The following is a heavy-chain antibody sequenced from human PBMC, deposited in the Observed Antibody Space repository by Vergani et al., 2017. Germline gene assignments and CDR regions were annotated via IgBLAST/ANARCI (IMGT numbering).Heavy chain of an antibody. V-gene: IGHV3-23*01. CDR2: ISGSGGSK. J-gene: IGHJ5*02. CDR3: AKDALRYFALNWFDP. D-gene: IGHD3-9*01. CDR1: GFTFSSYA. Sequence: EVQLLESGGGLVQPGGSLRLSCAASGFTFSSYAMSWVRQAPGKGLEWVSAISGSGGSKYYADSVKGRFTISRDNPKNTLYLQMNSLRAEDTAVYYCAKDALRYFALNWFDPWGQGTLVTVSS.